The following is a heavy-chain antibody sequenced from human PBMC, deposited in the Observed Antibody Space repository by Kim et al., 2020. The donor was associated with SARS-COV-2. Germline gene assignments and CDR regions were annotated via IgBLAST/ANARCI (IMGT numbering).Heavy chain of an antibody. CDR3: ARHLYYYGSGVLEGMDV. V-gene: IGHV5-51*01. D-gene: IGHD3-10*01. CDR2: IYPGDSDT. J-gene: IGHJ6*02. Sequence: GESLKISCKGSGYSFTSYWIGWVRQMPGKGLEWMGIIYPGDSDTRYSPSFQGQVTISADKSISTAYLQWSSLKASDTAMYYCARHLYYYGSGVLEGMDVWGQGTTVTVSS. CDR1: GYSFTSYW.